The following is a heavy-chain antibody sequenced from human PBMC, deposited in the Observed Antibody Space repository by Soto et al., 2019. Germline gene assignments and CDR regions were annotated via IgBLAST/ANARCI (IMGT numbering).Heavy chain of an antibody. Sequence: ASVKVSCKASGYTFTSYAMHWVRQAPGQRLEWMGWINAGNGNTKYSQKFQGRVTITRDTSASTAYMELSSLRSEDTAVYYCAISSHGGGYFVDYKDVCGRGTTVTVSS. V-gene: IGHV1-3*01. CDR1: GYTFTSYA. CDR3: AISSHGGGYFVDYKDV. CDR2: INAGNGNT. J-gene: IGHJ6*03. D-gene: IGHD5-18*01.